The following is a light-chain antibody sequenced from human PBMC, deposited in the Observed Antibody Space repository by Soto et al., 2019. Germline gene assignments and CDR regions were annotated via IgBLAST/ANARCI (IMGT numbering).Light chain of an antibody. Sequence: SYELTQPPSVSVAPGQTARITCEGNNIGSKSVHWYQQKPGQAPVLVVYDDRDRPSGIPERFSGSNSGNTATLTISRVEAGDEADYYCQVWDNTSDHNVFGTGTKLTVL. CDR3: QVWDNTSDHNV. CDR2: DDR. V-gene: IGLV3-21*02. CDR1: NIGSKS. J-gene: IGLJ1*01.